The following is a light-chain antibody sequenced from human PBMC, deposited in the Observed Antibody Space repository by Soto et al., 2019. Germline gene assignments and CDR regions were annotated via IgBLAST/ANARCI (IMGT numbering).Light chain of an antibody. V-gene: IGKV2-29*02. J-gene: IGKJ1*01. CDR3: MQGIELPPT. CDR2: ELS. Sequence: DIVMTQTPLFLSVTPGQPASISCTSTQNLLQSDGKTNFHGSHQRPGQSPQLLIYELSKRFSGVPDRFSGIGSGTDFTMKISRVEAEDVGIFYCMQGIELPPTFGQGTKVEIK. CDR1: QNLLQSDGKTN.